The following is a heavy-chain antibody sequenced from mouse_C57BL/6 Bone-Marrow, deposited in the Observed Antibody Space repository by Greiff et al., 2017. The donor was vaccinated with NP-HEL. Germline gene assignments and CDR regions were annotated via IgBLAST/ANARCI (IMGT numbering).Heavy chain of an antibody. J-gene: IGHJ3*01. CDR1: GYAFSSYW. Sequence: QVQLQQSGAELVKPGASVKISCKASGYAFSSYWMNWVKQRPGKGLEWIGQIYPGDGDTNYNGKFKGKATLTADKSSSTAYMQLSSLTSEDSAVYFCARGGQLRFQAWFAYWGQGTLVTVSA. CDR2: IYPGDGDT. D-gene: IGHD3-2*02. CDR3: ARGGQLRFQAWFAY. V-gene: IGHV1-80*01.